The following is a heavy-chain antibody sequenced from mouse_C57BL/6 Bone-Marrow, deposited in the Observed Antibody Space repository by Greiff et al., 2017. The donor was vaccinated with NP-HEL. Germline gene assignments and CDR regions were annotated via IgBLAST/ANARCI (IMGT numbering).Heavy chain of an antibody. Sequence: VQLQQSGAELVRPGASVKLSCTASGFNIKDDYMHWVKQRPEQGLEWIGWIDPENGDTEYASKFQGKATITADPSSNTAYLQLSSLTSEDTAVYYCTTFGNLPWFAYWGQGTLVTVSA. CDR3: TTFGNLPWFAY. CDR1: GFNIKDDY. J-gene: IGHJ3*01. CDR2: IDPENGDT. D-gene: IGHD2-1*01. V-gene: IGHV14-4*01.